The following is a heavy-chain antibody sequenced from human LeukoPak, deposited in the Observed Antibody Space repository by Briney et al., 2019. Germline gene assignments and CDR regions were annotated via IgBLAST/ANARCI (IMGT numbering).Heavy chain of an antibody. V-gene: IGHV3-23*01. CDR1: GFTFSIYA. Sequence: GGSLRLSCAASGFTFSIYAMSWVRQAPGKGLEWVSAISGSGAGTHYADSVKGRFTISRDNSKDTLYLQVNSLRAEDTAVYYCAKDLDAAAGARKYFQHWGQGTLVTVPS. D-gene: IGHD6-13*01. CDR3: AKDLDAAAGARKYFQH. CDR2: ISGSGAGT. J-gene: IGHJ1*01.